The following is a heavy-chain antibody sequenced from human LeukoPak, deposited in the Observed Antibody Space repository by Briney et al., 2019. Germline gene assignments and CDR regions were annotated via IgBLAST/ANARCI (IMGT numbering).Heavy chain of an antibody. CDR3: AKELYSYGKVGYYFDY. CDR1: GFTFSSYA. Sequence: GGSLRLSCAASGFTFSSYAMSWVRQAPGKRLEWVSAISGSGGSTYYADSVKGRFTISRDNSKNTLYLQMNSLRAEDTAVYYCAKELYSYGKVGYYFDYWGQGTLVTVSS. J-gene: IGHJ4*02. V-gene: IGHV3-23*01. D-gene: IGHD5-18*01. CDR2: ISGSGGST.